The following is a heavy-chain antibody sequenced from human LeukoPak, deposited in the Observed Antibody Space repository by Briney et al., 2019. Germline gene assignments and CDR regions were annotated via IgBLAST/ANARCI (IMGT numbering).Heavy chain of an antibody. Sequence: GGSLRLSCTASGFTFGDYAMSWFRQAPGKGLEWVGFIRSKAYAGTTDYGAPVKGRFSISRDDSKNTLYLQMNSLKAEDTAVYYCITDVPSDLYPFDFWGQGTLATVSS. CDR2: IRSKAYAGTT. CDR3: ITDVPSDLYPFDF. CDR1: GFTFGDYA. D-gene: IGHD2-21*02. J-gene: IGHJ5*01. V-gene: IGHV3-49*03.